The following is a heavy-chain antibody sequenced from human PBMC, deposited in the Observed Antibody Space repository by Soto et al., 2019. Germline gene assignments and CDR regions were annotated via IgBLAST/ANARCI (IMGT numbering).Heavy chain of an antibody. CDR3: AIDRLAGYFDY. D-gene: IGHD3-22*01. CDR1: GFTFNNYA. V-gene: IGHV3-23*01. J-gene: IGHJ4*02. Sequence: GGSLRLSCAASGFTFNNYAMNWVRQAPGKGLEWVATISATGGSTYYADSVKGRFTISRDNSKNTLYLQMNGLRVEDTAVYYCAIDRLAGYFDYWGQGTQVTVSS. CDR2: ISATGGST.